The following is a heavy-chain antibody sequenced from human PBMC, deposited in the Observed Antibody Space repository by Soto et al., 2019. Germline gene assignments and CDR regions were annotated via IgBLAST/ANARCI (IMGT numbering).Heavy chain of an antibody. D-gene: IGHD4-17*01. CDR2: IWYDGSNK. V-gene: IGHV3-33*01. CDR1: GFTFSSYG. CDR3: ARGLEYGDYVNHWFDP. Sequence: GGSLRLSCAASGFTFSSYGMHWVRQAPGKGLEWVAVIWYDGSNKYYADSVKGRFTISRDNSKNTLYLQMNSLRAEDTAVYYCARGLEYGDYVNHWFDPWGQGTLVTVSS. J-gene: IGHJ5*02.